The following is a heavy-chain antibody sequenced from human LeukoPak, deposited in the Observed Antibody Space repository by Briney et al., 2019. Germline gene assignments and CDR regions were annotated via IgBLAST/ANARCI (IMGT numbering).Heavy chain of an antibody. CDR1: GSSITNTESH. Sequence: PSETLSLTCTVSGSSITNTESHWGWIRQSPGKGLEWIGRISTSGTTNYNPSLKSRLTMSIDTSKSQFSLKLSSVTAADTAVYYCARDVGSGWFNYWGQGTLVTVSS. CDR3: ARDVGSGWFNY. CDR2: ISTSGTT. V-gene: IGHV4-39*07. J-gene: IGHJ4*02. D-gene: IGHD6-19*01.